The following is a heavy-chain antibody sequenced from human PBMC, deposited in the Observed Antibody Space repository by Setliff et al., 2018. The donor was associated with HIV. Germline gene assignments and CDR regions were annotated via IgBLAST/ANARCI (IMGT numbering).Heavy chain of an antibody. D-gene: IGHD3-9*01. V-gene: IGHV4-59*11. Sequence: PSETLSLTCTVSGGSISSHYWSWIRQPPGKGLEWIGYIYDSGITNYNPSLKSRVTISVDTSKNQFSLKLSSVTAADTAVYYCARDRTDYNVLTGQNYYYYGMDVWGQGTTVTVSS. J-gene: IGHJ6*02. CDR1: GGSISSHY. CDR2: IYDSGIT. CDR3: ARDRTDYNVLTGQNYYYYGMDV.